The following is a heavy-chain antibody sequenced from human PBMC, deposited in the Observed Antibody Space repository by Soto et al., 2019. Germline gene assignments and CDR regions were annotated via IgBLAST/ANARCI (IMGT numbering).Heavy chain of an antibody. V-gene: IGHV4-59*01. Sequence: QVQLQESGPGLLKPSETLSLPCTVSGGSISSYFYIWVRQPPGKGLEWIGSVYSTGTTDYNPSLKSRVTISVDTSKTQFSLNLRSVTAADTAVYYCARDLAAVPRAFDYWGRGTLVTVSS. CDR2: VYSTGTT. CDR3: ARDLAAVPRAFDY. CDR1: GGSISSYF. D-gene: IGHD6-13*01. J-gene: IGHJ4*02.